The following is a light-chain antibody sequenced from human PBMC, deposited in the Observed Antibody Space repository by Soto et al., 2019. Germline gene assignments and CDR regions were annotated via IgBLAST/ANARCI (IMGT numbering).Light chain of an antibody. Sequence: EIVLTQSPGTLSLSPGEGATLSCRASQSVSSSYIAWYQQRPGQTPSLLIYGASTRATGIPDRFNGSGSGTHFTLTISRLEPGDFAVYYCQHFGGTTFTFGQGTRLEI. CDR1: QSVSSSY. V-gene: IGKV3-20*01. CDR2: GAS. J-gene: IGKJ5*01. CDR3: QHFGGTTFT.